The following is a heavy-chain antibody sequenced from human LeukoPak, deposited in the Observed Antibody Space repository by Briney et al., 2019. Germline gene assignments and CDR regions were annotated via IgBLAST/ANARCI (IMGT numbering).Heavy chain of an antibody. J-gene: IGHJ4*02. CDR1: GYSLSSGYY. D-gene: IGHD4-17*01. CDR3: ARLSTVTTSFDY. CDR2: IDHIVGT. Sequence: SETLSLTCTVSGYSLSSGYYWGWIRQPPGKGLEWIGSIDHIVGTYYNRSLKSRVTISVDTSQNHLSLRLAAVTPADTAVYYCARLSTVTTSFDYWGQGTLVTVSS. V-gene: IGHV4-38-2*02.